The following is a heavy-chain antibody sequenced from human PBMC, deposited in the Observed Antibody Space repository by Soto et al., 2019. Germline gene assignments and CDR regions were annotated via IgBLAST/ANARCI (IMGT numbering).Heavy chain of an antibody. D-gene: IGHD2-15*01. J-gene: IGHJ4*02. V-gene: IGHV2-5*02. CDR1: GLGCSTSGVA. Sequence: SGLWRFNARHTLTVTCTFAGLGCSTSGVAVGWIREPPGKALVLLALIYCDEDRRYSPSLKSRLTITQETSKNQVVLTMTNMNPVDTVSYFCAHRRQHRTCRSRYSSFHCWGQ. CDR2: IYCDEDR. CDR3: AHRRQHRTCRSRYSSFHC.